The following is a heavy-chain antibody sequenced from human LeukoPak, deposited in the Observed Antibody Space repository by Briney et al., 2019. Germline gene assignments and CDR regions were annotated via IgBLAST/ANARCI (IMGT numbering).Heavy chain of an antibody. CDR3: AKEHRSGWNLISFDL. V-gene: IGHV3-23*01. Sequence: GGSPRLSCAASGFTFNTYAMSWVRQAPGKGLEWVSGISSSSATTYYADSVKGRFSISRDNSHSTLFLQLNGLRAEDTAVYYCAKEHRSGWNLISFDLWGQGTLVTVSS. J-gene: IGHJ4*02. CDR2: ISSSSATT. D-gene: IGHD6-19*01. CDR1: GFTFNTYA.